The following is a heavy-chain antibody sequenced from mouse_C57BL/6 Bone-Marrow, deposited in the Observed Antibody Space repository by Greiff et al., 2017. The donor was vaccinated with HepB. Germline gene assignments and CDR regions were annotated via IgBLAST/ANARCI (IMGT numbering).Heavy chain of an antibody. CDR2: ISDGGSYT. V-gene: IGHV5-4*03. Sequence: DVMLVESGGGLVKPGGSLKLSCAASGFTFSSYAMSWVRQTPEKRLEWVATISDGGSYTYYPDNVKGRFTISRDNAKNNLYLQMSHLKSEDTAMYYCARGGIIQDYWGQGTTLTVSS. CDR1: GFTFSSYA. J-gene: IGHJ2*01. CDR3: ARGGIIQDY. D-gene: IGHD1-1*01.